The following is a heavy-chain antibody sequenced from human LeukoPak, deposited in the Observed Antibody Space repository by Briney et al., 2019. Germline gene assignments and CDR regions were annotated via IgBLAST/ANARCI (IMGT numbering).Heavy chain of an antibody. Sequence: SVTLSCNASGPPFSSYAISRARQAPGQRLDSLGAIIPIFGTANYAQKFQRRVMITADESTSTAYMELSSLRSEDTAVYYCAREKDIVVVPAATGHFDYWGQGTLVTVSS. V-gene: IGHV1-69*13. CDR2: IIPIFGTA. D-gene: IGHD2-2*01. CDR3: AREKDIVVVPAATGHFDY. J-gene: IGHJ4*02. CDR1: GPPFSSYA.